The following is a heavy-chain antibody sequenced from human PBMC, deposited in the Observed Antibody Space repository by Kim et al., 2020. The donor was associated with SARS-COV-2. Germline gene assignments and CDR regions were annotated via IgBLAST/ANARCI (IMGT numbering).Heavy chain of an antibody. CDR3: ARDWGSGVCDY. J-gene: IGHJ4*02. D-gene: IGHD3-16*01. CDR2: K. V-gene: IGHV3-30*01. Sequence: KYHADSLKGRFTISRSNSENTLYLQMNSLRSEDTAVYYCARDWGSGVCDYWGQGTLVTVSS.